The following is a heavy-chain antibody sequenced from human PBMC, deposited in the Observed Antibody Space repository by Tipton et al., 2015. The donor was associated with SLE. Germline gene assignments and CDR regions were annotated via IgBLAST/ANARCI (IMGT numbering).Heavy chain of an antibody. CDR1: GGSIGNNY. Sequence: TLSLTCTVSGGSIGNNYWSWIRQPPGKGLEWIGYMYYSGSANYSSSLKSRATISIDPSKDQVSLKLTSVTAADTAVYYCATSGYAGYDWDDPADVWGPGTRVIVSA. J-gene: IGHJ3*01. CDR2: MYYSGSA. V-gene: IGHV4-59*13. D-gene: IGHD5-12*01. CDR3: ATSGYAGYDWDDPADV.